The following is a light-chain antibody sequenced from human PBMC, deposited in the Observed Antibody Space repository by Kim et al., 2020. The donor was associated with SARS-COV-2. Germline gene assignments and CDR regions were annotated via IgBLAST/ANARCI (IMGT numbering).Light chain of an antibody. CDR1: SSNIGSNY. Sequence: QSVLTQPPSASATPGQKVNISCSGTSSNIGSNYVYWYQQFPGTAPKLVIYRNNLRPSGVPDRVSGAKSGTSASLAISGLRSEDEADYYCATWDVGLSGRWVFGGGTKLTVL. CDR3: ATWDVGLSGRWV. CDR2: RNN. V-gene: IGLV1-47*01. J-gene: IGLJ3*02.